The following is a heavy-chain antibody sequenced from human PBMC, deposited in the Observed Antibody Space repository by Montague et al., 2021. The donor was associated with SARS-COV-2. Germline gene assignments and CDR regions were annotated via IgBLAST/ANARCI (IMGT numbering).Heavy chain of an antibody. J-gene: IGHJ6*02. CDR2: IYYSGST. D-gene: IGHD3-22*01. CDR1: GGSISDYY. V-gene: IGHV4-59*12. Sequence: SETLSLTCTVSGGSISDYYWSWIRQPPGRGLEWIGYIYYSGSTDXSPSLKSRVTISLDTSKNQFSLKVTSVTAADTAVYYCARGCGYYSYGLDVWGPGTTVTVSS. CDR3: ARGCGYYSYGLDV.